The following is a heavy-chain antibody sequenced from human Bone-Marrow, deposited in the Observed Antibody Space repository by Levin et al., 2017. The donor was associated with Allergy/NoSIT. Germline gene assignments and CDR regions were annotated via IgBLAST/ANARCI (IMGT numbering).Heavy chain of an antibody. D-gene: IGHD2-2*01. V-gene: IGHV1-8*01. Sequence: GESLKISCKASGYTFTSYDINWVRQATGQGLEWMGWMNPNSGNTGYAQKFQGRVTMTRNTSISTAYMELSSLRSEDTAVYYCARSAGYCSSTSCYDNWFDPWGQGTLVTVSS. CDR2: MNPNSGNT. J-gene: IGHJ5*02. CDR1: GYTFTSYD. CDR3: ARSAGYCSSTSCYDNWFDP.